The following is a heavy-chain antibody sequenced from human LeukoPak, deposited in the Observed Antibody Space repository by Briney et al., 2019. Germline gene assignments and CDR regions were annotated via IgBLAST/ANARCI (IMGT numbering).Heavy chain of an antibody. CDR2: IKSKTDGGTT. J-gene: IGHJ1*01. V-gene: IGHV3-15*01. CDR3: TTDGRSGWLQYFQH. D-gene: IGHD6-19*01. CDR1: GFTFSDAW. Sequence: GGSLRLSCAASGFTFSDAWMSWVRQAPGKGLEWVGRIKSKTDGGTTDYATPVKGRFTISRDDSKNTLYLQMNSLKTEDTAVYYCTTDGRSGWLQYFQHWGQGTLVTVSS.